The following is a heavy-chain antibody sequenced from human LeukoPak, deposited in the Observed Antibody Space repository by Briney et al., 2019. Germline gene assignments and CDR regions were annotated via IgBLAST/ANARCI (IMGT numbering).Heavy chain of an antibody. D-gene: IGHD1-26*01. CDR3: ARGMTGSYFGYFDY. J-gene: IGHJ4*02. V-gene: IGHV3-48*04. CDR2: LSSSGSTI. CDR1: GFTFSSYS. Sequence: GGSLRLSCAASGFTFSSYSMNWVRQAPGKGLEWVSYLSSSGSTIYYADSVKGRFTISRDNAKNSLYLQMNSLRAEDTAVYYCARGMTGSYFGYFDYWGQGTLVTVSS.